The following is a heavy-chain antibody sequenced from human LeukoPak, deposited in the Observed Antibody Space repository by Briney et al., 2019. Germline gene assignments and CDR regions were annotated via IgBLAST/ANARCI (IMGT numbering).Heavy chain of an antibody. CDR3: ARGREGYIYVYEC. J-gene: IGHJ4*02. CDR2: ISSSSSYI. Sequence: GGSLRLSCAASGFTFSSYSMNWVRQAPGKGLEWVSSISSSSSYIYYADSVKGRFTISRDNAKNSLYLQMNSLRAEDTAVYYCARGREGYIYVYECWGQGTLVTVSS. D-gene: IGHD5-18*01. CDR1: GFTFSSYS. V-gene: IGHV3-21*01.